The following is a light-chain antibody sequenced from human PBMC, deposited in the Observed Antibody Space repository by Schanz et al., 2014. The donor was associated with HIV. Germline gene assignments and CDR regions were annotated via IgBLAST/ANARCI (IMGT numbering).Light chain of an antibody. V-gene: IGKV1-5*03. J-gene: IGKJ2*01. CDR3: QQSYITPRT. Sequence: DIQMTQFPSTLSASVGDRVTITCRASQSITNWLAWYQQKPGKAPKLLIYKASSLERGVPSRFSGSGSGTDFTLTISSLQPEDFATYYCQQSYITPRTFGQGTKLEIK. CDR2: KAS. CDR1: QSITNW.